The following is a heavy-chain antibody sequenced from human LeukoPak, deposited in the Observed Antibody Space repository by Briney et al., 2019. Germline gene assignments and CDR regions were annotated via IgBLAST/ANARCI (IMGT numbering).Heavy chain of an antibody. CDR2: IDWHDDK. Sequence: SGPALFHPPPPLTLTFTFSGFSLRTLGMGVSWIRQPQGKALEWLSHIDWHDDKYFITSLKTRLTISKNTSKNQVVLRMTNMDPVDTATYCCARSSCAYSGYIPFDYWGEGALLTVSS. V-gene: IGHV2-70*01. J-gene: IGHJ4*02. CDR3: ARSSCAYSGYIPFDY. CDR1: GFSLRTLGMG. D-gene: IGHD5-12*01.